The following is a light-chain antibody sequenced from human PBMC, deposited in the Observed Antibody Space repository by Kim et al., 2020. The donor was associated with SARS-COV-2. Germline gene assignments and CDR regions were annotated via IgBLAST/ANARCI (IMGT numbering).Light chain of an antibody. CDR3: RQFYAYPRT. J-gene: IGKJ1*01. V-gene: IGKV1-9*01. CDR2: DAS. CDR1: QGVSNY. Sequence: GDRVTITCRASQGVSNYVAWYQQNPGKAPKVLIYDASILQSGVPSRFSGSGSGTEFTLTINSLQPEDFATYFCRQFYAYPRTFGQGTKVDIK.